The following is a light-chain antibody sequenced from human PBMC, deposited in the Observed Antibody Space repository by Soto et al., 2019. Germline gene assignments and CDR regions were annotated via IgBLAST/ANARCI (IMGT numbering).Light chain of an antibody. J-gene: IGKJ1*01. CDR2: DAS. Sequence: DIQMTQSPSTLSASVGDRVTITCRASQRINNWLAWYQQKPGEAPKLLIYDASNLESGVPSRFRGSGSGTEFTLTISNLRPDDFATYFCRQYDSFWTFGQGT. CDR3: RQYDSFWT. V-gene: IGKV1-5*01. CDR1: QRINNW.